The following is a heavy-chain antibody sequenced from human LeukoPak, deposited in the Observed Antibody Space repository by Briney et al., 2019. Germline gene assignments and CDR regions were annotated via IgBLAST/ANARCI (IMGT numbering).Heavy chain of an antibody. CDR3: AQAPSVPAASE. CDR2: ISGSGETT. CDR1: GFTFSTYA. V-gene: IGHV3-23*01. J-gene: IGHJ4*02. D-gene: IGHD2-2*01. Sequence: GGSLRLSCAASGFTFSTYAMSWVRQAPGKGLEWVSPISGSGETTYYADSVKGRFTISRDKTKNTLYLQMNSLRAEDTAIYYCAQAPSVPAASEWGQGTLVTVSS.